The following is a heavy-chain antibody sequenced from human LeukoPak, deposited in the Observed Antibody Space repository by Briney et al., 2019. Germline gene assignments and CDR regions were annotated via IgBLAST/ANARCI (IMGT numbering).Heavy chain of an antibody. CDR3: ARVAHYGNYFDY. CDR2: IYNSGST. Sequence: PSETLSLTCTVSGGSITGHYWSWIRQPPGKGLEWIGYIYNSGSTKYNPSLKSRVTISVDTSKNQFSLYLSPVTAADTVVYYCARVAHYGNYFDYWGQGTLVTVSS. J-gene: IGHJ4*02. CDR1: GGSITGHY. D-gene: IGHD4-17*01. V-gene: IGHV4-59*11.